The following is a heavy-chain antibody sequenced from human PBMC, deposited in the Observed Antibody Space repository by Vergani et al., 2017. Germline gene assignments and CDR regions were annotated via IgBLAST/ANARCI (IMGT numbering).Heavy chain of an antibody. CDR1: GFTFSSYA. J-gene: IGHJ3*01. Sequence: EVQLLESGGGLVQPGGSLRLSCAASGFTFSSYAMSWVRQAPGKGLEWVSAISGRGGSTYYADSVKGRFTISRDNSKNTLYLDMSSLRAEDTAVYYCVRDGRVSRTWGQGTVVAVSS. CDR3: VRDGRVSRT. V-gene: IGHV3-23*01. CDR2: ISGRGGST.